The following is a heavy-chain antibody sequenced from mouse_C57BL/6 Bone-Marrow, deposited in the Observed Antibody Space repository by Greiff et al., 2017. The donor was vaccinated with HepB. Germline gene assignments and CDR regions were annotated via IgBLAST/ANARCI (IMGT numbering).Heavy chain of an antibody. Sequence: EVKLVESGGGLVKPGGSLKLSCAASGFTFSDYGMHWVRQAPEKGLEWVAYISSGSSTIYYADTVKGRFTISRDNAKNTLFLQMTSLRSEDTAMYYCASGSTMVTTSAMDYWGQGTSVTVSS. CDR2: ISSGSSTI. CDR3: ASGSTMVTTSAMDY. V-gene: IGHV5-17*01. J-gene: IGHJ4*01. CDR1: GFTFSDYG. D-gene: IGHD2-2*01.